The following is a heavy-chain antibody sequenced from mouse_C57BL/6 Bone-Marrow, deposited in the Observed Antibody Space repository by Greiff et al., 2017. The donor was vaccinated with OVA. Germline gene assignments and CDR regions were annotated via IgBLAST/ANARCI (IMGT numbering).Heavy chain of an antibody. CDR3: ARREFITTVVALYYYAMDY. V-gene: IGHV1-9*01. CDR1: GYTFTGYW. CDR2: ILPGSGST. Sequence: VQLQQSGAELMKPGASVKLSCKATGYTFTGYWIEWVKQRPGHGLEWIGEILPGSGSTNYNEKFKGKATFTADTSSNTAYMQLSSLTTEDSAIYYCARREFITTVVALYYYAMDYWGQGTSVTVSS. J-gene: IGHJ4*01. D-gene: IGHD1-1*01.